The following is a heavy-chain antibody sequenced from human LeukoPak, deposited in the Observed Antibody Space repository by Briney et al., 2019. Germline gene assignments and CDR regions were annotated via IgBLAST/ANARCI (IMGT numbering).Heavy chain of an antibody. CDR2: IRSKAYGGTT. CDR3: ARVRGPPADYYYGMDV. Sequence: NPGRSLRLSCTASGFTFGDYAMSWFRQAPGKVLEWVGFIRSKAYGGTTEYAASVKGRFTISRDDSKSIAYLQMNSLKTEDTAVYYCARVRGPPADYYYGMDVWGQGTTVTVSS. J-gene: IGHJ6*02. D-gene: IGHD6-25*01. CDR1: GFTFGDYA. V-gene: IGHV3-49*05.